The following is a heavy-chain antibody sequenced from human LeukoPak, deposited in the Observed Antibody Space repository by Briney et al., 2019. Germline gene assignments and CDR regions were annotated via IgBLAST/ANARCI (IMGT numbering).Heavy chain of an antibody. V-gene: IGHV4-4*07. J-gene: IGHJ4*02. CDR2: IYTSGST. CDR3: ARAPTSPDYGDYPYYYFDY. D-gene: IGHD4-17*01. Sequence: SETLSLTCTVSGGSISSYYWSWIRQPAGKGLEWIGRIYTSGSTNYNPSLKSRVTMSVDTSKNQFSLKLSSVTAADTAVYYCARAPTSPDYGDYPYYYFDYWGQGTLVTVSS. CDR1: GGSISSYY.